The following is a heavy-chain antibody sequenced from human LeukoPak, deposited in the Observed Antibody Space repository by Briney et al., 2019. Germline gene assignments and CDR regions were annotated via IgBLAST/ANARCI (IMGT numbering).Heavy chain of an antibody. J-gene: IGHJ4*02. D-gene: IGHD5-24*01. CDR3: ARERWLQSGYFDY. V-gene: IGHV3-23*01. Sequence: GGSLRLSCAASGFTFSSYVMSWVRQAPGKGLEWVSAISGSGGSTYYADSVKGRFTISRDNSKNTLYLQMNSLRAEDTAVYYCARERWLQSGYFDYWGQGTLVTVSS. CDR1: GFTFSSYV. CDR2: ISGSGGST.